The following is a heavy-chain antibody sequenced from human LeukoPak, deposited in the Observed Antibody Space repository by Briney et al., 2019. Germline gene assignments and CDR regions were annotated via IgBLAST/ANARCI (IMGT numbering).Heavy chain of an antibody. CDR1: GGSFSGHY. J-gene: IGHJ2*01. V-gene: IGHV4-34*01. Sequence: PSETLSLTCAVYGGSFSGHYWSWIRQPPGKGLEWIGEINQSGSSNYNPSLKSRVTMSVDTSKNQFSLKLSSVTAADTAVYYCARLSWYFDLWGRGTLVTVSS. CDR3: ARLSWYFDL. CDR2: INQSGSS.